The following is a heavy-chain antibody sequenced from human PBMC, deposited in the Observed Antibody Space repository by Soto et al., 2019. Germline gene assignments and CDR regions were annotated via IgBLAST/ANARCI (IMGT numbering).Heavy chain of an antibody. CDR2: LSGDGKAT. J-gene: IGHJ5*02. D-gene: IGHD3-3*01. CDR1: GLTVGSSA. V-gene: IGHV3-23*01. Sequence: PGGSLRLSCAASGLTVGSSALTWVRQAPGKGLEWISSLSGDGKATYYADSVKGRFTISRDISKNTLFLQMDSLRVEDTAIYFCARITRSWGQGTRVTLSS. CDR3: ARITRS.